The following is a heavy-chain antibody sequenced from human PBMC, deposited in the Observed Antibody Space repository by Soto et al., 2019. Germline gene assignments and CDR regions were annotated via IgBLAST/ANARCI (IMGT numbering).Heavy chain of an antibody. CDR2: IYYSGST. J-gene: IGHJ5*02. D-gene: IGHD3-3*01. CDR1: GGSISSYY. CDR3: ARQLYDFRSGYYRVVWFDP. Sequence: SETLSLTCTVSGGSISSYYLSWIRQPPGKGLEWIGYIYYSGSTNYNPSLKSRVTISVDTSKNQFSLKLSSVTAADTAVYYCARQLYDFRSGYYRVVWFDPWGQGTLVTVSS. V-gene: IGHV4-59*08.